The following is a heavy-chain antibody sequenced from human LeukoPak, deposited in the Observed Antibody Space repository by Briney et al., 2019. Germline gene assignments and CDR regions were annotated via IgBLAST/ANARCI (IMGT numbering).Heavy chain of an antibody. J-gene: IGHJ6*02. CDR2: INSDGSST. CDR1: GFTFSSYW. CDR3: ARDYYGMDV. Sequence: PGGSLTLSCAASGFTFSSYWMHWIRQAPGKGLVWISRINSDGSSTSYADSVKGRFTISRDNAKNTLHLQMNSLRAEDTAVYYCARDYYGMDVWGQGTMVTVSS. V-gene: IGHV3-74*01.